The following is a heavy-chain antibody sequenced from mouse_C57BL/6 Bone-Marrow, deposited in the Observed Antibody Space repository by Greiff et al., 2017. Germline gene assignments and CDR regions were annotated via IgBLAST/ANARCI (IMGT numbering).Heavy chain of an antibody. D-gene: IGHD2-1*01. CDR1: GYTFTDYY. CDR2: INPNNGGT. Sequence: VQLQQSGPELVQPGASVKISCKASGYTFTDYYMNWVKQSHGKSLEWIGDINPNNGGTSYNQKFKGKATLTVDKSSSTAYMELRSLTSEDSAVYYCARPPHGNHRDYWGQGTTLTVSS. V-gene: IGHV1-26*01. J-gene: IGHJ2*01. CDR3: ARPPHGNHRDY.